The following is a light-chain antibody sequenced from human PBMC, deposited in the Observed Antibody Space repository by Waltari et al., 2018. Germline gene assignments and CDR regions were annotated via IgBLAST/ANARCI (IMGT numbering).Light chain of an antibody. J-gene: IGLJ3*02. Sequence: QSALHQPASASGSPGQPITISCFASRSDVSAYTYVSWFQQHPGKAPKLIIYDASTRPSGTSDRFSGSKSGNTASLTISGLQAEDEADYYCSSYTTSRTWVFGGGTKLTVL. V-gene: IGLV2-14*03. CDR2: DAS. CDR1: RSDVSAYTY. CDR3: SSYTTSRTWV.